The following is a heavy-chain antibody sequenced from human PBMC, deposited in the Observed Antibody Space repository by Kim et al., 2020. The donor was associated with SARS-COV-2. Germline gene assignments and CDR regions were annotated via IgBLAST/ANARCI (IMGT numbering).Heavy chain of an antibody. CDR3: ARASSGWYGGWFDP. J-gene: IGHJ5*02. Sequence: ADSVKGRFTSARDNSKNTLYLQMNSLRAEDTAVYYCARASSGWYGGWFDPWGQGTLVTVSS. V-gene: IGHV3-30*07. D-gene: IGHD6-19*01.